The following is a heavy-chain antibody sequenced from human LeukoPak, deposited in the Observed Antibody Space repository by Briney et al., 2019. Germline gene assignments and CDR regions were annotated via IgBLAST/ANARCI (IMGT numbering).Heavy chain of an antibody. Sequence: GRSLRLSCAASGFTFDDYAMHWVRQAPGKGLEWVSGISWNSGSIGYADSVKGRFTISRDNAKNSLYLQMNSLRAEDTALYYCAKAVYYGSGIHFDYWGQGTLVTVSS. CDR2: ISWNSGSI. J-gene: IGHJ4*02. CDR1: GFTFDDYA. D-gene: IGHD3-10*01. V-gene: IGHV3-9*01. CDR3: AKAVYYGSGIHFDY.